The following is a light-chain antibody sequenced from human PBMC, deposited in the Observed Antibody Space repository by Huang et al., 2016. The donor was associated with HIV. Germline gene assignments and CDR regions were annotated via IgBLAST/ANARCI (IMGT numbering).Light chain of an antibody. V-gene: IGKV3-15*01. CDR1: QSVSSN. CDR2: GAS. Sequence: EIVMTQSPATLSVSPGERATLSCRASQSVSSNLAWYQQKPGQAPRLLIYGASTRATGIPARFSGSGSGTEFTLTISSLQSEYFAVYYCQQNNNWPPLFTFGPGTKVDIK. CDR3: QQNNNWPPLFT. J-gene: IGKJ3*01.